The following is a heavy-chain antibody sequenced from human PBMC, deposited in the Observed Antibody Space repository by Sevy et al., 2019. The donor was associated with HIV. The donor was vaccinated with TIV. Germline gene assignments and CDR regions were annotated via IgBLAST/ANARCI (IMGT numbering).Heavy chain of an antibody. CDR1: GGTFSRYV. Sequence: ASVKVSCKASGGTFSRYVISWVRQAPGQGLEWMGRIIPIFGAPNDAQKFQGRVTLTADESTSTVYMELSSLRSEDTAVYFCAREEAYDNRGYYWGPNAFSIWGQGTMVTVSS. D-gene: IGHD3-22*01. CDR2: IIPIFGAP. CDR3: AREEAYDNRGYYWGPNAFSI. J-gene: IGHJ3*02. V-gene: IGHV1-69*13.